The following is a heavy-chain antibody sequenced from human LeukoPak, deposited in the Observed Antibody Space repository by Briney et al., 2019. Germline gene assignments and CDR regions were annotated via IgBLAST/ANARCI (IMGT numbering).Heavy chain of an antibody. CDR2: ISAYNGNT. Sequence: ASVEVSCKASGYTFTSYGISWVRQAPGQGLEWMGWISAYNGNTNYAQKLQGRVTMTTDTSTSTAYMELKSLRSDDTAVYYCARDDRTGDFDYWGQGTLVTVSS. CDR3: ARDDRTGDFDY. J-gene: IGHJ4*02. V-gene: IGHV1-18*01. CDR1: GYTFTSYG. D-gene: IGHD1-1*01.